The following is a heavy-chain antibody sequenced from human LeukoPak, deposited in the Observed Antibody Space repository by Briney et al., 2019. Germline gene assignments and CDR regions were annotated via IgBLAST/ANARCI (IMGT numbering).Heavy chain of an antibody. V-gene: IGHV3-30-3*01. J-gene: IGHJ4*02. Sequence: GRSLRLSCAASGFTFSSYAMHWVRQAPGKGLEWVAVISYDGSNKYYADSVKGRFTISRDNSKNTLYLQMNSLRAEDTAVYYCARSAMIVVFTTLDYWGQGTLVTVSS. CDR2: ISYDGSNK. CDR1: GFTFSSYA. D-gene: IGHD3-22*01. CDR3: ARSAMIVVFTTLDY.